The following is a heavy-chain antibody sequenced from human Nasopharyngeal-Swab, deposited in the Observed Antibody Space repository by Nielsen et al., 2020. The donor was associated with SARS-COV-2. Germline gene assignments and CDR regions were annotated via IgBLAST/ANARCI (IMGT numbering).Heavy chain of an antibody. V-gene: IGHV4-39*01. D-gene: IGHD3-9*01. CDR3: ARAGVDTSTGSSGGCFDY. CDR2: IYYSGST. CDR1: GRSISSSSSY. Sequence: GSLRLSCTVSGRSISSSSSYWGWIRQPPGKGLEWVGSIYYSGSTYYTPSLNSRVTIFVDTSKSQFSLKLRSVTAADTAVYYCARAGVDTSTGSSGGCFDYWGQGALVTVSS. J-gene: IGHJ4*02.